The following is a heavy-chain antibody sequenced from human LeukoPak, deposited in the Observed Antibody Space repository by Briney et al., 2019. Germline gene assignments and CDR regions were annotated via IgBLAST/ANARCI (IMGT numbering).Heavy chain of an antibody. J-gene: IGHJ3*01. CDR1: GFTFSSYV. Sequence: GGSPRLSCTASGFTFSSYVMHWVRQAPGKGLEWVAAIWYDGNNKYYADSVKGRFTISRDNPKNTLYLQMNSLRAEDTAVYYCARDRGSGSYDGFDVWGQGTMVTVSS. CDR3: ARDRGSGSYDGFDV. V-gene: IGHV3-33*01. CDR2: IWYDGNNK. D-gene: IGHD1-26*01.